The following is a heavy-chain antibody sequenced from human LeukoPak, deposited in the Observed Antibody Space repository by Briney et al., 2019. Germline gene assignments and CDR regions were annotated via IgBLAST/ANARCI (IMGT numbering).Heavy chain of an antibody. Sequence: SETLSLTCTVSGGSISSYYWSWIRQPPGXGLEWIGYLYYSGSTNYNPSLKSRVTISVDTSKNQLSLKLRSVTAADTAVYYCATVLDSPDAFDIWGQGTMVTVSS. CDR3: ATVLDSPDAFDI. CDR2: LYYSGST. D-gene: IGHD2-2*03. J-gene: IGHJ3*02. CDR1: GGSISSYY. V-gene: IGHV4-59*01.